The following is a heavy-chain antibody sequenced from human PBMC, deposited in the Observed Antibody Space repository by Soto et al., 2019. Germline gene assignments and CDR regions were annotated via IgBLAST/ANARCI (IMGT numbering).Heavy chain of an antibody. CDR3: ARAGCSSTNCYVKRLRAFDI. CDR2: INAGNGNT. CDR1: GYTFTIYS. D-gene: IGHD2-2*01. Sequence: ASVKVSCKASGYTFTIYSMHWVRQAPGQRLEWMGWINAGNGNTKYAQKFQGRVTITRDTSTSTVYMELSSLRSEDTAVYYCARAGCSSTNCYVKRLRAFDIWGQGTMVTVSS. J-gene: IGHJ3*02. V-gene: IGHV1-3*01.